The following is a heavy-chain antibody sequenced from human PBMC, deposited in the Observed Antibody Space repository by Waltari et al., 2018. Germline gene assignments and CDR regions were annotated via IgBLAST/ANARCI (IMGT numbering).Heavy chain of an antibody. CDR2: IYTSGST. CDR1: GGSISSYY. Sequence: QVQLQESGPGLVKPSETLSLTCTVSGGSISSYYWSWIRQPAGKGLEWIGRIYTSGSTNYNPSLKSRVTMSVDTSKNQFSLKLSSVTAADTAVYYCARDATFMVRGYYYYYMDVWGKGTTVTISS. J-gene: IGHJ6*03. V-gene: IGHV4-4*07. D-gene: IGHD3-10*01. CDR3: ARDATFMVRGYYYYYMDV.